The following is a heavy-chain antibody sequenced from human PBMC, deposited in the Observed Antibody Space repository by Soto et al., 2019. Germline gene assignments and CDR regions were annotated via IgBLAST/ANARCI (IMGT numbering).Heavy chain of an antibody. CDR1: GGSISGYY. CDR3: ARQAPYSNYDGGREGYYYYGMDV. CDR2: MGYSGYT. D-gene: IGHD4-4*01. J-gene: IGHJ6*02. V-gene: IGHV4-59*08. Sequence: SETLSLTCSVSGGSISGYYCSWFRQPPGKGLEWIGYMGYSGYTSYNPSLRSRVTISLDTSKNQFSLKLRSVTAADTAMYYCARQAPYSNYDGGREGYYYYGMDVWGQGTTVTVSS.